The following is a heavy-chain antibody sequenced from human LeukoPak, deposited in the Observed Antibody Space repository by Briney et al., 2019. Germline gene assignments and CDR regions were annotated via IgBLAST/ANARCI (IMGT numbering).Heavy chain of an antibody. Sequence: SETLSLTCTVSGGSISSGDYYWSWIRQPPGKGLEWIGYIYYSGSTYYNPSLKSRVTISVDTSKNQFSLKLSSVTAADTAVYYCARAVSSSWDNYYYYMDVWGKGTTVTVSS. CDR1: GGSISSGDYY. CDR2: IYYSGST. CDR3: ARAVSSSWDNYYYYMDV. J-gene: IGHJ6*03. V-gene: IGHV4-30-4*02. D-gene: IGHD6-13*01.